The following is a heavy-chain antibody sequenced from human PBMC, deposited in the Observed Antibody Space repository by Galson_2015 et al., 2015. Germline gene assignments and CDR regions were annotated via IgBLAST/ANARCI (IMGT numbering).Heavy chain of an antibody. CDR1: GFTFNSYA. Sequence: SLRLSCAASGFTFNSYAMSWVRQAPGKGLEWVSGISGTGGSRWYADSVQGRFTISRDTSKNTLYLQMNSLRAEDTAVYFCAKEAYFYGSGSYFLDYYYYYYIDVWGTGTTVTVSS. D-gene: IGHD3-10*01. J-gene: IGHJ6*03. V-gene: IGHV3-23*01. CDR2: ISGTGGSR. CDR3: AKEAYFYGSGSYFLDYYYYYYIDV.